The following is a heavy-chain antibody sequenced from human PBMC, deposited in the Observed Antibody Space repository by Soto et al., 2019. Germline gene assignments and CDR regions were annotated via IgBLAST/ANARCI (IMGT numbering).Heavy chain of an antibody. D-gene: IGHD5-12*01. CDR2: ISSSSNTI. J-gene: IGHJ4*02. V-gene: IGHV3-48*02. CDR1: GFTFSNYA. CDR3: VRDGREYSGFDPDY. Sequence: EVQLVESGGGLVQPGGSLRLSCAASGFTFSNYAMDWVRQAPGKGLEWVSYISSSSNTIYYADSVKGRFTISRDNAKSSLYLQMNSLRDEDTAVYYRVRDGREYSGFDPDYWGQGTLVTVSS.